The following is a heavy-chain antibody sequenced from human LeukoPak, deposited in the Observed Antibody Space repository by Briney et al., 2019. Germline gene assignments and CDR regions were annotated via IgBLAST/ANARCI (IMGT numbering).Heavy chain of an antibody. CDR2: INTYNGNP. J-gene: IGHJ4*02. Sequence: GASVKVSCKASGYTFTNYGISWVRQAPGQGLEWMGWINTYNGNPNYEQTLRGRLTMTTDTSTSTAYMELRSLRSDDTAVYYCARDPHEFSSGWSQFDYWGQGTLVTVSS. CDR1: GYTFTNYG. CDR3: ARDPHEFSSGWSQFDY. V-gene: IGHV1-18*01. D-gene: IGHD6-19*01.